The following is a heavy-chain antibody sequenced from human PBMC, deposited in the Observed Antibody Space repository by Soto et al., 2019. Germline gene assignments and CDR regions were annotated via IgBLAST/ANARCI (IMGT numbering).Heavy chain of an antibody. CDR1: GFTFSSYA. CDR3: AKGWNSGGYFDY. V-gene: IGHV3-23*01. Sequence: PGGSLRLSCAASGFTFSSYAMSWVRQAPGKGLEWVSAISGSGGSTYYADTVKGRFTISRDNSKNTLYLQMNSLRAEDTAVYYCAKGWNSGGYFDYWGQGTLVTVSS. CDR2: ISGSGGST. D-gene: IGHD1-7*01. J-gene: IGHJ4*02.